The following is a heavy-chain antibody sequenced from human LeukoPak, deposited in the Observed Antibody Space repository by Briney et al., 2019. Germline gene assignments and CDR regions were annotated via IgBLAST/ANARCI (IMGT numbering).Heavy chain of an antibody. CDR1: GFTFSSYA. CDR3: ARGRWGSGYYFDY. CDR2: ISSSSSTI. V-gene: IGHV3-48*04. D-gene: IGHD6-25*01. Sequence: GGSLRLSCAASGFTFSSYAMSWVRQAPGKGLEWVSYISSSSSTIYYADSVKGRFTISRDNAKNSLYLQMNSLRAEDTAAYYCARGRWGSGYYFDYWGQGTLVTVSS. J-gene: IGHJ4*02.